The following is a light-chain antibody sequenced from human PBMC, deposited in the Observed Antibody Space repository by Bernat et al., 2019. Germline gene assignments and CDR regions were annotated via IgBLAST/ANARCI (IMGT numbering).Light chain of an antibody. J-gene: IGKJ1*01. CDR3: QQRSNWPPSWT. V-gene: IGKV3-11*01. Sequence: EIVLTQSPATLSLSPGDRATLSCRASQSVNSDVAWYQQKPGQAPRLLIYDASKRATAIPDRFSGSGSGTDFTISISSLEPEDFVVYYCQQRSNWPPSWTFGQGTKVEI. CDR1: QSVNSD. CDR2: DAS.